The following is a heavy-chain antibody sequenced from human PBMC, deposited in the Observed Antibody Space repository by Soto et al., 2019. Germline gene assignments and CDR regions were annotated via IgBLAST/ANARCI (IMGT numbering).Heavy chain of an antibody. CDR3: ARSAGVGVDY. CDR1: GGSVSSGSYY. V-gene: IGHV4-61*01. D-gene: IGHD3-10*01. CDR2: ISYHGRT. J-gene: IGHJ4*01. Sequence: QVQLQESGPGLGKPSETLSLTCSVSGGSVSSGSYYWSWIRQPPGKGLEWIGYISYHGRTNYNHSLMSRVTISVDASKNQFSLKLSSVTAADTAMYYCARSAGVGVDYWGHGTLVTV.